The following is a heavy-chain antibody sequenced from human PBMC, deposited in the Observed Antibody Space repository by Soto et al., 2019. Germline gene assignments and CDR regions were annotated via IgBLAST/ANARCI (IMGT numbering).Heavy chain of an antibody. D-gene: IGHD2-15*01. CDR2: ISYDGNNK. CDR3: ARSQGEQQLVDAFDI. Sequence: VGSLRLSCVASGFTFSRFSLHWVRQAPGKGLEWVADISYDGNNKYYADFVKGRFTISRDNSKNTLYLQMNSLRVEDTAVYYCARSQGEQQLVDAFDIWGQGTMVT. CDR1: GFTFSRFS. J-gene: IGHJ3*02. V-gene: IGHV3-30-3*01.